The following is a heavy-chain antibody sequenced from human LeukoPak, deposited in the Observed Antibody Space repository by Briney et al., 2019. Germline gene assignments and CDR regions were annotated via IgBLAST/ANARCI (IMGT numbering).Heavy chain of an antibody. CDR3: PRAPSPAGKV. Sequence: GGSLRLSCAASGFTFSSYSMNWVRQPPGKGLEWVSSISSSSSYIYYADSVKGPFTISRDNAKNSLYLQMTSLRAEDTAVYYCPRAPSPAGKVWGKGTTVTVSS. V-gene: IGHV3-21*01. CDR1: GFTFSSYS. J-gene: IGHJ6*04. CDR2: ISSSSSYI. D-gene: IGHD6-13*01.